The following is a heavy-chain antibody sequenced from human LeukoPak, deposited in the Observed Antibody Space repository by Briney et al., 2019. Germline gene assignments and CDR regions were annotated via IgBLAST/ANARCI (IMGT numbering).Heavy chain of an antibody. D-gene: IGHD6-19*01. Sequence: GGSLRLSCAASGFTFSSYSMNWVRQAPGKGLEWVSSISSSSSYIYYADSVKGRFTISRDNAKNSLYLQMNSLRAEDTAVYYCARDKSSGWYFDYWGQGTLVTVSS. CDR3: ARDKSSGWYFDY. J-gene: IGHJ4*02. V-gene: IGHV3-21*01. CDR1: GFTFSSYS. CDR2: ISSSSSYI.